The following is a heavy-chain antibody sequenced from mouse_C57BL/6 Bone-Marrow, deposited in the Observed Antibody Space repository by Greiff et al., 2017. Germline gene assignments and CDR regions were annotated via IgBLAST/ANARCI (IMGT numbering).Heavy chain of an antibody. Sequence: QVQLQQPGAELVMPGASVKLSCKASGYTFTSYWMHWVKQRPGQGLEWIGEIDPSDSYTNYNQKYTGKSTLTVDKSSSTAYMQLSSLTSEDSAVYYCARWGTTVVGYFDYWGKGTTLTVSS. J-gene: IGHJ2*01. D-gene: IGHD1-1*01. CDR2: IDPSDSYT. CDR3: ARWGTTVVGYFDY. CDR1: GYTFTSYW. V-gene: IGHV1-69*01.